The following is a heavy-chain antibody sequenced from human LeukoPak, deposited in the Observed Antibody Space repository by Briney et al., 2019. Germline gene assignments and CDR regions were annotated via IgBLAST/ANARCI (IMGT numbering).Heavy chain of an antibody. CDR3: AKGVGEFGFRFDS. J-gene: IGHJ4*02. CDR2: ISGGGGST. CDR1: GFTFTNYP. Sequence: GGSLRLSCGASGFTFTNYPMHWVRQAPGEGLEWVSVISGGGGSTYYADSLKSRFTISRDNSKNTLYLQMNSLTAADTAVYYCAKGVGEFGFRFDSWGQGTLVTVSS. V-gene: IGHV3-23*01. D-gene: IGHD3-16*01.